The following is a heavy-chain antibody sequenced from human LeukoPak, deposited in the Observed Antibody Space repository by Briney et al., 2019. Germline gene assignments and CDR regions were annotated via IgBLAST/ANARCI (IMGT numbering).Heavy chain of an antibody. CDR3: AKARAGYYDILTGPDY. J-gene: IGHJ4*02. Sequence: GGSLRLSCAASGFTFSSYAMHWVRQAPGKGLEWVAFIRYDGSNKYYADSVKGRFTISRDNSNNTLYLQMNSLRAEDTAVYYCAKARAGYYDILTGPDYWGQGTLVTVSS. D-gene: IGHD3-9*01. CDR1: GFTFSSYA. CDR2: IRYDGSNK. V-gene: IGHV3-30*02.